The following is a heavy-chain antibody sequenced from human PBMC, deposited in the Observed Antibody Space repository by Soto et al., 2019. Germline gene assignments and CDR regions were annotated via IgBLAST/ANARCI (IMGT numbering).Heavy chain of an antibody. V-gene: IGHV4-30-2*01. CDR1: GDSYSISTYS. CDR3: AGMPYTSGLRFDP. Sequence: SETLSLTCNMSGDSYSISTYSWSWIRQPPGKALQWIGFIYQSGVTSYNPSLASRVSISLDRSNNQCSPKLKSVTAADTAVYFCAGMPYTSGLRFDPWGPGTLVTSPQ. J-gene: IGHJ5*02. CDR2: IYQSGVT. D-gene: IGHD6-19*01.